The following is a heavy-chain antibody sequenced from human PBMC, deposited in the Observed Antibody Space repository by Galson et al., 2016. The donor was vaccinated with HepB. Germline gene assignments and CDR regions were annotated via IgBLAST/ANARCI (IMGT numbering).Heavy chain of an antibody. CDR2: ISSNDAK. CDR1: GFTLTEARPG. V-gene: IGHV2-26*01. D-gene: IGHD6-19*01. Sequence: PALVKPTQTLTLTCTVSGFTLTEARPGVSWIRQPPGKALEWLAHISSNDAKSYSTSLRNRLTISRDTSKNQVVLTITDMDPSETATYFCARLGGGHNIGWFPYDYWGQGALVTVSS. CDR3: ARLGGGHNIGWFPYDY. J-gene: IGHJ4*02.